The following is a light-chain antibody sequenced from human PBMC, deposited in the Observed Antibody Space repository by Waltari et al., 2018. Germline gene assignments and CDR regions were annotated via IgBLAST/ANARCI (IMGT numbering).Light chain of an antibody. CDR3: QQYHSVPLT. CDR1: QDIKQS. Sequence: DIHMTQSPSSLSAPVGDRVTITCQASQDIKQSLNWFHQKPGTAPEVLIFDASNSQTGAPSRFSGSGSGTDFTITISSLQPGDMGTYYCQQYHSVPLTFGGGTTVEIK. V-gene: IGKV1-33*01. CDR2: DAS. J-gene: IGKJ4*01.